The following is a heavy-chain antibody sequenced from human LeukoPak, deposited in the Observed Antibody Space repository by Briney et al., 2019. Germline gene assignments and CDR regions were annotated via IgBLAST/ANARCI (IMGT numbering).Heavy chain of an antibody. CDR3: ARGATLGYCSGGSCYGHYYGMDV. CDR1: GFTFSSYE. J-gene: IGHJ6*02. D-gene: IGHD2-15*01. Sequence: GGSLRLSCAASGFTFSSYEMNWVRQAPGKGLEWVSYISSSGSTIYYADSVKGRFTISRDNAKNSLYLQMNSLRAEDTAVYYCARGATLGYCSGGSCYGHYYGMDVWGQGTTVTVSS. CDR2: ISSSGSTI. V-gene: IGHV3-48*03.